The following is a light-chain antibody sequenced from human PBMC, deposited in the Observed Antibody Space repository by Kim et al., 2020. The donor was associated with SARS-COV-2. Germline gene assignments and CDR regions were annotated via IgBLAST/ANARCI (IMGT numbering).Light chain of an antibody. CDR2: QDT. CDR3: QAWDSSTVV. J-gene: IGLJ2*01. V-gene: IGLV3-1*01. Sequence: SYELTQPPSVSVSPGQTATITCSGDKLGDKYACWYQQKPGQSPLLVIYQDTKRPSGIPERFSGSTSGNTATLTISGTQAMDEADYYCQAWDSSTVVFGG. CDR1: KLGDKY.